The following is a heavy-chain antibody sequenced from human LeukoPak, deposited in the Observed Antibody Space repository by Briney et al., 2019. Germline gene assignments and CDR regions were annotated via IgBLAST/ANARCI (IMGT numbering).Heavy chain of an antibody. Sequence: SETLSLTCTVSGGSISSYYWSWIRQPPGKGLEWIGYIYYSGSTNYNPSLKSRVAISVDTSKNQFSLKLSSVTAAHTAVYYCARAIWFGEGHDYWGQGTLVTVSS. J-gene: IGHJ4*02. CDR2: IYYSGST. D-gene: IGHD3-10*01. V-gene: IGHV4-59*08. CDR3: ARAIWFGEGHDY. CDR1: GGSISSYY.